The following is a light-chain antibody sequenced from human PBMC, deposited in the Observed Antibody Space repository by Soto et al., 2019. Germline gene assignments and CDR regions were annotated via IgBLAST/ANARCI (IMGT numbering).Light chain of an antibody. V-gene: IGKV1-5*03. CDR2: KAS. CDR3: QHYNSYSEA. J-gene: IGKJ1*01. CDR1: QYISSW. Sequence: DIQMTQSPSTLSASVGDRVTITCRASQYISSWLAWFQQKPGKAPKLLIYKASSLESGVPSRFSGSGSGTEFTLTISSLQPDDFATYYCQHYNSYSEAFGQGTKVDIK.